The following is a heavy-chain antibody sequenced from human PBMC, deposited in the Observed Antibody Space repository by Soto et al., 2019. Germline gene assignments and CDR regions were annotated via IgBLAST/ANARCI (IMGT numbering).Heavy chain of an antibody. V-gene: IGHV3-23*01. CDR2: ISGAGGRI. D-gene: IGHD3-10*01. CDR1: GFTFINYG. CDR3: AKAREVTLVRISLAQ. Sequence: WGSLRLSCVVSGFTFINYGISCVRHSPLKGLEWVASISGAGGRIYNEDSVKGRFTISRDNSKNSVYLQVNSLRAEDTAIYYCAKAREVTLVRISLAQWGQGTLVTVSS. J-gene: IGHJ4*02.